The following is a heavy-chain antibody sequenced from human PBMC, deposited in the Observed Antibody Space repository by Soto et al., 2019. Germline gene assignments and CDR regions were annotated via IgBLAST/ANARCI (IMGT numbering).Heavy chain of an antibody. J-gene: IGHJ6*03. CDR2: INHSGST. CDR3: ARGSGYYDFWSGYRRSYYMDV. CDR1: GGAFSGYY. D-gene: IGHD3-3*01. V-gene: IGHV4-34*01. Sequence: SETLSLTCAVYGGAFSGYYWSWIRQPPGKGLEWIGEINHSGSTNYNPSLKSRVTISVDTSKNQFSLKLSSVTAADTAVYYCARGSGYYDFWSGYRRSYYMDVWGKGTTVTV.